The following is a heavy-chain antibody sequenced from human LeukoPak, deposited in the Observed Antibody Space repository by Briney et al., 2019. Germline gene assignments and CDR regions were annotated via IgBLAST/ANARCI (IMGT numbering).Heavy chain of an antibody. V-gene: IGHV4-59*01. CDR2: IYYSGGT. CDR3: ARGGPNSSGYVGDGFDI. J-gene: IGHJ3*02. D-gene: IGHD3-22*01. Sequence: SETLSLTCTVSGDSMSSYYWSWIRQPSGKGLEWIGYIYYSGGTNYNPSLKSRVTISVDTSKNQFSLKLSSVIAADTAVYFCARGGPNSSGYVGDGFDIWGQGTMVTVS. CDR1: GDSMSSYY.